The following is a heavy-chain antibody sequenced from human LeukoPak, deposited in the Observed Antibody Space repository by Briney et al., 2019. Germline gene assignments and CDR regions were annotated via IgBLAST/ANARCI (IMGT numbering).Heavy chain of an antibody. V-gene: IGHV3-74*01. CDR3: ARDPAYSGYDTDFDY. CDR2: INSDGSGT. D-gene: IGHD5-12*01. Sequence: GGSLRLSCAASGFTFGSYWMHWVRQAPGKGLVWVSRINSDGSGTSYADSVQGRFTISRDNAKNTLYLQMNSLRAEDTAVYYCARDPAYSGYDTDFDYWGQGTLVTVSS. CDR1: GFTFGSYW. J-gene: IGHJ4*02.